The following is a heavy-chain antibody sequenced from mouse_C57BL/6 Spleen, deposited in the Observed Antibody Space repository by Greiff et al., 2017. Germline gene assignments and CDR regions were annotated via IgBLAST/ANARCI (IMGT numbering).Heavy chain of an antibody. CDR3: ARYFYAMDD. CDR1: GYTFTDYY. CDR2: IYPGSGNT. V-gene: IGHV1-76*01. J-gene: IGHJ4*01. Sequence: QVQLQQSGAELVRPGASVKLSCKASGYTFTDYYINWVKQRPGQGLEWIARIYPGSGNTYYNEKFKGKATLTAEKSSSTAYMQLSSLTSEDSAVYFCARYFYAMDDWGQGTSVTVSS.